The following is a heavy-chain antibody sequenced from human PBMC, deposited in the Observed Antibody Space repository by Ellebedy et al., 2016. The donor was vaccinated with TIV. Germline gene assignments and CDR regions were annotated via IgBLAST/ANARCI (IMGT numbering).Heavy chain of an antibody. J-gene: IGHJ4*02. CDR1: GGTFNIYP. V-gene: IGHV1-69*13. CDR2: IIPIFGIP. Sequence: AASVKVSCKASGGTFNIYPITWVRQAPGQGLEWMGQIIPIFGIPNYAQKFQGRVTITADASTSTAYMELSSLGSEDTAVYYCARKACNSTSCYGAFDYWGQGTLVTVSS. CDR3: ARKACNSTSCYGAFDY. D-gene: IGHD2-2*01.